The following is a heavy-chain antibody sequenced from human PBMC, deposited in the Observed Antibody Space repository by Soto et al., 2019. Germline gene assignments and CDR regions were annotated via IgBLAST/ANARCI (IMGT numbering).Heavy chain of an antibody. D-gene: IGHD3-10*01. J-gene: IGHJ6*02. CDR1: GYSFTSYL. Sequence: GESLKISCKGSGYSFTSYLIGWVRQMAGKGLEWMGILYPGDSDTRYSPSFQGQVTISADKSISTAYLQWSSLKASDTAMYYCATPAGPHNYYYGMDVWGQGTTVTVSS. CDR3: ATPAGPHNYYYGMDV. CDR2: LYPGDSDT. V-gene: IGHV5-51*01.